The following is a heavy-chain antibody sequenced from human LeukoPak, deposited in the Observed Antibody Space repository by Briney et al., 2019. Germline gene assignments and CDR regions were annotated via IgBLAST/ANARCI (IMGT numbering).Heavy chain of an antibody. CDR1: GYTFTSYY. CDR2: INPNSGGT. J-gene: IGHJ4*02. D-gene: IGHD6-19*01. V-gene: IGHV1-2*02. Sequence: WASVKVSCKASGYTFTSYYMHWVRQAPGQGLEWMGWINPNSGGTNYAQKFQGRVTMTRDTSISTAYMELSRLRSDDTAVYYCARDLGIAVAGTVVVYLRYNFDYWGQGTLVTVSS. CDR3: ARDLGIAVAGTVVVYLRYNFDY.